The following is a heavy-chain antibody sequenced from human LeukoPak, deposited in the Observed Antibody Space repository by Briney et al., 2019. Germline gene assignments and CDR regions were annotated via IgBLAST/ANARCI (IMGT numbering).Heavy chain of an antibody. J-gene: IGHJ5*02. Sequence: KPSETLSLTCTVSGGSISSYYWSWIRQPPGKGLEWIGYIYYSGSTNYNPSLKSRVTISVDTSKDQFSLKLSSLTAADTAVYFCARGSSYESQRYDPGFFAPWGQGTLVTVSS. CDR2: IYYSGST. V-gene: IGHV4-59*12. D-gene: IGHD6-6*01. CDR3: ARGSSYESQRYDPGFFAP. CDR1: GGSISSYY.